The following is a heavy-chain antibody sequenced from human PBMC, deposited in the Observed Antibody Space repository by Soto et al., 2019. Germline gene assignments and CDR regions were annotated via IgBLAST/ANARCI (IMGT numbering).Heavy chain of an antibody. CDR1: RGSLSNGLYS. J-gene: IGHJ4*02. Sequence: LSGNPSLTCAVSRGSLSNGLYSWGWVRQPTGKGLEWIGYIYHNGSTYSNPSTQSRVNISVDRYKNQFSLKVTSVTAADTAVYYCATTYYGSGSHYYFAYWGQRALVTVSS. V-gene: IGHV4-30-2*01. D-gene: IGHD3-10*01. CDR3: ATTYYGSGSHYYFAY. CDR2: IYHNGST.